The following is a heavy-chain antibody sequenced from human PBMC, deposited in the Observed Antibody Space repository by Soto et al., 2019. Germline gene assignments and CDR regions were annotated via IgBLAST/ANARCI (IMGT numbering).Heavy chain of an antibody. V-gene: IGHV3-74*03. CDR1: GLTFSNYY. CDR3: EAMILGDRDY. Sequence: EVQLVESGGGLVQPGGSLTLSCTASGLTFSNYYMHWVRQAPGKGLEWVSRISGDNANILYADSVKGRFTISRDNAKNMVYRQMNSLRAEDTGIYYCEAMILGDRDYWGQGTLVTVSS. D-gene: IGHD3-3*01. J-gene: IGHJ4*02. CDR2: ISGDNANI.